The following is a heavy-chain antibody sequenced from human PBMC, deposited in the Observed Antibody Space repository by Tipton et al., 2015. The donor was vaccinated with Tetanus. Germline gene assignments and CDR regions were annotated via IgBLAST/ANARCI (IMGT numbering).Heavy chain of an antibody. CDR1: GFIFRNYL. D-gene: IGHD6-13*01. CDR3: AKGPQPAASEAYNWFES. Sequence: SLRLSCAASGFIFRNYLMYWVRQAPGKGLEWVADVSYDGNSKNYADSVKGRCSISRDNSQNTVYLQMNSLRAGDSAVYFCAKGPQPAASEAYNWFESLGQGTLVTVSS. J-gene: IGHJ5*01. CDR2: VSYDGNSK. V-gene: IGHV3-30*18.